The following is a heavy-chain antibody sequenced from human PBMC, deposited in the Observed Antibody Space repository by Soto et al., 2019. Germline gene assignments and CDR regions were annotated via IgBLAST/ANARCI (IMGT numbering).Heavy chain of an antibody. CDR1: GGSISSSSYY. CDR3: ARYDILTGYPFYY. CDR2: IYYGGST. D-gene: IGHD3-9*01. V-gene: IGHV4-39*01. Sequence: QLQLQESGPGLVKPSETLSLTCTVSGGSISSSSYYWGWIRQPPGKGLEWIGSIYYGGSTYYNPSLKSRVTISLQTSKNQFSLKLSSVTAADAAVYYCARYDILTGYPFYYWGQGTLVTVSS. J-gene: IGHJ4*02.